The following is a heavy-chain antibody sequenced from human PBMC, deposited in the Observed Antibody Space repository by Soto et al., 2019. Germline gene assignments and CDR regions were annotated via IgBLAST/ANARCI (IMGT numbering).Heavy chain of an antibody. CDR2: SNTRSCYI. J-gene: IGHJ1*01. CDR3: ARHISEFTHREH. V-gene: IGHV3-21*01. D-gene: IGHD1-20*01. Sequence: DVQLFESGGGLVRPGGSLRLSCATSGLTSNSYGMSWVRQTPGKGLEWVSSSNTRSCYIYYADSVKRRFTISRDNTKKSVYLQMIKLTAEDPDIYFFARHISEFTHREHWGQGTLVTVST. CDR1: GLTSNSYG.